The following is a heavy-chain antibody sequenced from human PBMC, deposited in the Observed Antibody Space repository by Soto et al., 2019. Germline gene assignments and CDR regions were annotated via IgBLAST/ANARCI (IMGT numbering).Heavy chain of an antibody. CDR3: ARTPPVARYYSYGMDV. CDR1: GFSLSNARMG. D-gene: IGHD6-19*01. J-gene: IGHJ6*02. V-gene: IGHV2-26*01. CDR2: IFSNDEK. Sequence: QVTLKESGPVLVKPTETLTLTCTVSGFSLSNARMGVSWIRQPPGKALEWLAHIFSNDEKSYSTSLKSRLTISKDTPKSQVVLTMPNMDPVDTATYYCARTPPVARYYSYGMDVWGQGTTVTVCS.